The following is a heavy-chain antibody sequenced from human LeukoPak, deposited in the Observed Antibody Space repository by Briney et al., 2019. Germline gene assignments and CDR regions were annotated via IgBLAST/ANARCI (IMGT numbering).Heavy chain of an antibody. CDR1: GRSISSSSFY. J-gene: IGHJ3*02. CDR3: ARDIDVPAYYYDSSGPGGAFDI. D-gene: IGHD3-22*01. Sequence: SETLSLTCSVSGRSISSSSFYWSWIRQPPGKGLEWFGSISYTGSIYYNPSLKSRVTISVDTSKNQFYLKLSFVSAAATAVYYCARDIDVPAYYYDSSGPGGAFDIWGQGTMVTVSS. CDR2: ISYTGSI. V-gene: IGHV4-39*07.